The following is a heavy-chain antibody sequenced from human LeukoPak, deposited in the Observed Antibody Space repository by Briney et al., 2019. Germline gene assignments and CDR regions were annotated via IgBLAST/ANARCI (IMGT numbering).Heavy chain of an antibody. J-gene: IGHJ4*02. CDR3: ARLQAYGDYEGFDY. CDR2: IYYSGST. D-gene: IGHD4-17*01. V-gene: IGHV4-39*01. CDR1: GGSISSSSYY. Sequence: SETLSLTCTVSGGSISSSSYYWGWLRQPPGKGLEWIGSIYYSGSTYYNPSLKSRVTISVDTSKNQFSLKLSSVTAADTAVYYCARLQAYGDYEGFDYWGQGTLVTVSS.